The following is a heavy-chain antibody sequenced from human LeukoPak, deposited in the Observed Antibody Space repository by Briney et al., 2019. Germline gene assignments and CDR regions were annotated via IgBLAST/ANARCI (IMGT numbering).Heavy chain of an antibody. CDR1: GFTFSSYS. J-gene: IGHJ4*02. D-gene: IGHD3-22*01. CDR2: ISSSSYI. CDR3: ARDPGYYDSSGLRFDY. Sequence: GGSLRLSCAASGFTFSSYSMNWVRQAPGKGLEWVSSISSSSYIYYADSVKGRFTISRDNAKNSLYLQMNSLRAEDTAVYYCARDPGYYDSSGLRFDYWGQGTLVTVSS. V-gene: IGHV3-21*01.